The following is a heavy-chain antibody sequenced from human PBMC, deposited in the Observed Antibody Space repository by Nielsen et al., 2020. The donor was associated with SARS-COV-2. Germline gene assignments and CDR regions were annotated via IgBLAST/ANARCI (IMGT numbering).Heavy chain of an antibody. CDR2: ISDDGSNR. CDR3: ARDKGSGSHYNPENQYFYSGMDV. D-gene: IGHD3-10*01. Sequence: GESLKISCAASGFTSDNYAIHWVRQAPAKGLEWVALISDDGSNRYYADSVQGRFTISRDQSRNTVHLQMNSLRTEDTAVYYCARDKGSGSHYNPENQYFYSGMDVWGQGTRVTVSS. J-gene: IGHJ6*02. CDR1: GFTSDNYA. V-gene: IGHV3-30-3*01.